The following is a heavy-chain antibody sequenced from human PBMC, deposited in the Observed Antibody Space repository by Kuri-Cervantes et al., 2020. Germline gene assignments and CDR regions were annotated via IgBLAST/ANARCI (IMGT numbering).Heavy chain of an antibody. CDR1: GFTFSSYG. V-gene: IGHV3-30*03. D-gene: IGHD2-15*01. CDR3: ARDGYCSGGSCYTGGYFDY. J-gene: IGHJ4*02. CDR2: ISYDGSNK. Sequence: GGSLRLSCAASGFTFSSYGMHWVRQAPGKGLEWVAVISYDGSNKYYADSVKGRFTISRDNSKNSLYLQMNSLRAEDTAVYYCARDGYCSGGSCYTGGYFDYWGQGTLVTVSS.